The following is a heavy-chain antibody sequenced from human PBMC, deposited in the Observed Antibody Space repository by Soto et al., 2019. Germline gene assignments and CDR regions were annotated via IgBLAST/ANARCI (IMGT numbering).Heavy chain of an antibody. Sequence: ASETLSLTCTVSGGSISSSSYYWGWIRQPPGKGLEWIGSIYYSGSTYYNPSLKSRVTISVDTSKNQFSLKLSSVTAADTAVYYCARTGGKKGVVTAIGAFDIWGQGTMVTVSS. CDR1: GGSISSSSYY. V-gene: IGHV4-39*01. CDR2: IYYSGST. D-gene: IGHD2-21*02. CDR3: ARTGGKKGVVTAIGAFDI. J-gene: IGHJ3*02.